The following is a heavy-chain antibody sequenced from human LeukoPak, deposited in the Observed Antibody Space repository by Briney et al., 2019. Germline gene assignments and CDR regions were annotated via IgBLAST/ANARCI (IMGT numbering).Heavy chain of an antibody. CDR3: ATSFLDTALFDY. V-gene: IGHV3-66*02. D-gene: IGHD5-18*01. CDR2: IYSGGST. Sequence: GGSLRLSCAASGFTVSSNYMSWVRQAPGKGLEWVSVIYSGGSTYYADSVKGRFTISRDNSKNKLALQKKNMGTEDTAVYYCATSFLDTALFDYWGQGTLVTVSS. CDR1: GFTVSSNY. J-gene: IGHJ4*02.